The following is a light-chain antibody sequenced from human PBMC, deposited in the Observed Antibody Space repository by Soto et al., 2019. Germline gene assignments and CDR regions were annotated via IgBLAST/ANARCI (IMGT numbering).Light chain of an antibody. J-gene: IGKJ5*01. V-gene: IGKV3-20*01. CDR3: QQYENLPT. Sequence: VLTQSPGTLPLSPGARATLSCRASQSVSSSYLAWYQQKPGQAPRLLIYGASSRATGIPDRFRGSGSGTDFTFTISRLQPEDIATYYCQQYENLPTFGQGTRLEIK. CDR2: GAS. CDR1: QSVSSSY.